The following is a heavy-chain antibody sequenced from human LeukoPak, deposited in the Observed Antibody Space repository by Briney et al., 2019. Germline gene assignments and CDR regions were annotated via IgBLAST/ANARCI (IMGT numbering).Heavy chain of an antibody. V-gene: IGHV1-46*01. CDR3: ARTYGSGSYYSELDY. CDR1: GYTFTSYY. Sequence: GASVKVSCKASGYTFTSYYMHWVRQAPGQGLEWMGIINPSGGSTSYAQKFQGRVTMTRDMSTSTVYMELSSLRSEDTAVYYCARTYGSGSYYSELDYWGQGTLVTVSS. D-gene: IGHD3-10*01. J-gene: IGHJ4*02. CDR2: INPSGGST.